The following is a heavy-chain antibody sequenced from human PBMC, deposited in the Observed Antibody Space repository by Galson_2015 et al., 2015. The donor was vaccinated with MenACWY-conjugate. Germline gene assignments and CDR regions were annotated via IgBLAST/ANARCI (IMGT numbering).Heavy chain of an antibody. Sequence: PALVNPTQTLTLPCTFSGFSLTTSGVGVGWIRQPQGKALEWLALIYWDDDRRYSPSLRTRLAITKDTSRNQVVFTMANMDPVDTATYYCVHIVITYGGLSGDDAFDVWGLGTVATVSS. CDR1: GFSLTTSGVG. J-gene: IGHJ3*01. CDR2: IYWDDDR. V-gene: IGHV2-5*02. CDR3: VHIVITYGGLSGDDAFDV. D-gene: IGHD3-16*01.